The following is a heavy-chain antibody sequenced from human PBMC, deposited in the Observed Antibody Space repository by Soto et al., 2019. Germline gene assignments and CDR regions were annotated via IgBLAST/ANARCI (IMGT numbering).Heavy chain of an antibody. J-gene: IGHJ5*02. D-gene: IGHD2-15*01. Sequence: ASVKVSCKASGYTFTSYGISWVRQAPGQGLEWMGWISAYNGNTNYAQKLQGRVTMTTDTSTSTAYMELRSLRSDDTAVYYCARAIVVVVAATNNWFDPWGQGTLVTVSS. CDR1: GYTFTSYG. CDR3: ARAIVVVVAATNNWFDP. V-gene: IGHV1-18*01. CDR2: ISAYNGNT.